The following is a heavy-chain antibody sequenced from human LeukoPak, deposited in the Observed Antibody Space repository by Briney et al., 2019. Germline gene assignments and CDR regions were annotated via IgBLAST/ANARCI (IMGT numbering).Heavy chain of an antibody. CDR3: AKVAGCGCSSGSCYCVDY. Sequence: QPGGSLRLSCAASGFTFSSYAMSWVRQAPGKGLEWVSAISGSGGSTYYADSVKGRFTISRDNSKNTLYLQMNSLRAEDTAVYYCAKVAGCGCSSGSCYCVDYWGQGTLVTVSS. V-gene: IGHV3-23*01. CDR2: ISGSGGST. D-gene: IGHD2-15*01. J-gene: IGHJ4*02. CDR1: GFTFSSYA.